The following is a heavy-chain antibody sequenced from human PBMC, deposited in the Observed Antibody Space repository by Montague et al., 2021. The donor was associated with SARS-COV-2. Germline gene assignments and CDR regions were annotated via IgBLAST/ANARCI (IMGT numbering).Heavy chain of an antibody. CDR1: RFSFSDYA. J-gene: IGHJ4*02. Sequence: SLRLSCAASRFSFSDYAMHWVRQAPGLALEWVAVIWYDGSNSYYADSVKGRFTISRDNSKNAVYLQMNSLTADDTAIYYCAREKKEVQMDYWGLGTLVTVSS. D-gene: IGHD5-24*01. CDR2: IWYDGSNS. CDR3: AREKKEVQMDY. V-gene: IGHV3-33*01.